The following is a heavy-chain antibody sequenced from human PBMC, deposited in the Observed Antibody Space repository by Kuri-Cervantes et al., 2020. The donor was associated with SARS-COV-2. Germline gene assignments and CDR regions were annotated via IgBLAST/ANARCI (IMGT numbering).Heavy chain of an antibody. CDR2: INPSGGST. CDR3: ATFGVELRWGGFDP. CDR1: GYTFTSYY. D-gene: IGHD3-16*01. Sequence: ASVKVSCKASGYTFTSYYMHWVRQAPGQGLEWMGIINPSGGSTSYAQKFQGRVTMTEDTSTDTAYMELSSLRSEDTAVYYCATFGVELRWGGFDPWGQGTLVTVSS. J-gene: IGHJ5*02. V-gene: IGHV1-46*01.